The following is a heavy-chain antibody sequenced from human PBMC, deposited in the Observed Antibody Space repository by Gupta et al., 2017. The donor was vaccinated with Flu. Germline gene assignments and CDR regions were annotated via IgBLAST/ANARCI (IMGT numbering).Heavy chain of an antibody. V-gene: IGHV3-23*01. D-gene: IGHD2-2*03. CDR1: GFTFSSYA. Sequence: EVQLLESGGGLVQPGGSLRLSCAASGFTFSSYAMSWVRQAPGKRLEWVSAISGSGGSTYYADSVKGRFTISRDNSKNTLYLQMNSLRAEDTAVYYCAHGYCSSTSCRPYYFDYWGQGTLVTVSS. J-gene: IGHJ4*02. CDR2: ISGSGGST. CDR3: AHGYCSSTSCRPYYFDY.